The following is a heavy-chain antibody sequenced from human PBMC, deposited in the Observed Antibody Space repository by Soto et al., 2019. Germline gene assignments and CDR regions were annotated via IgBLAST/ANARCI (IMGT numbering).Heavy chain of an antibody. D-gene: IGHD2-2*01. CDR1: GFSLSTSGMC. CDR3: ARIPLGGYCSSTSCFHYFYYMDV. Sequence: PTLVNPTQTLTLTCTFSGFSLSTSGMCVSWIRQPPGKALEWLARIDWDDDKYYSTSLKTRLTISKDTSKNQVVITMTNRDPVDTATYYCARIPLGGYCSSTSCFHYFYYMDVWGKGTTVTVSS. CDR2: IDWDDDK. V-gene: IGHV2-70*11. J-gene: IGHJ6*03.